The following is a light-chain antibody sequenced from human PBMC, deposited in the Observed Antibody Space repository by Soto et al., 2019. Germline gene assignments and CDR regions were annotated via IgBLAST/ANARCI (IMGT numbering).Light chain of an antibody. CDR3: QPYGGSGT. Sequence: IVLTQSPATLSLSPGERATLSCRASQSVGSQLGWYQQKPGQAPRLLIYDASNRATGIPARFSGSGSGTDFTPTISSIAPEDFAVYYCQPYGGSGTFGQGTKVDI. CDR2: DAS. CDR1: QSVGSQ. V-gene: IGKV3-11*01. J-gene: IGKJ1*01.